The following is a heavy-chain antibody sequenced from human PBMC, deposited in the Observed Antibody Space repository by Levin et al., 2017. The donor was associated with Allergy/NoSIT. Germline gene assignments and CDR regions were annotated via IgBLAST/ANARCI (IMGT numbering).Heavy chain of an antibody. J-gene: IGHJ6*02. V-gene: IGHV3-33*01. D-gene: IGHD3-3*01. CDR1: GFTFSSHG. CDR3: ATEDFWSGSLESPYGMDV. Sequence: GGSLRLSCVASGFTFSSHGMHWVRQAPGRGLEWVAAIWYDGSNRYHAESVKSRFTISRDNSKNTLYLQMNNLGVEDSAVYYCATEDFWSGSLESPYGMDVWGQGTTVTVSS. CDR2: IWYDGSNR.